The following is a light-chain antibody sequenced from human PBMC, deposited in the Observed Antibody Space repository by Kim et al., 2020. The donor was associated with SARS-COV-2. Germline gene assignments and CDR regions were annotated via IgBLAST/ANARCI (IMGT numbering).Light chain of an antibody. Sequence: ASAGDGVTTTWRRSLNIVHWLGCYQQKPREAPRLLIYAASSLIGGVPSRIFSGGCGTEFTLTISTLQPDDVANYYWHQDNITPRTFGQGTKVDIK. V-gene: IGKV1-5*01. J-gene: IGKJ1*01. CDR1: LNIVHW. CDR2: AAS. CDR3: HQDNITPRT.